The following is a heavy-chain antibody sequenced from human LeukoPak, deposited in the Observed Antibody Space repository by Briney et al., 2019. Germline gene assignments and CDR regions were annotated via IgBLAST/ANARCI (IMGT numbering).Heavy chain of an antibody. CDR3: AKSGYNRFDY. J-gene: IGHJ4*02. CDR1: GGSISNYY. D-gene: IGHD5-24*01. V-gene: IGHV3-23*01. Sequence: ETLSLTCTVSGGSISNYYWSWIRQSPVKGLEWVSNVSGSGRGENTYYADSVKGRFTISRDNSKNTLILQMNSLRAEDTAVYYCAKSGYNRFDYWGQGILVTVSS. CDR2: VSGSGRGENT.